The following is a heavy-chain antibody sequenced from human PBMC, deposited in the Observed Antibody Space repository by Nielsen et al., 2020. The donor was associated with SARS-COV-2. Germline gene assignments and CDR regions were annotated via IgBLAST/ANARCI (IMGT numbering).Heavy chain of an antibody. CDR3: ARDINGDYSHNWFDP. J-gene: IGHJ5*02. V-gene: IGHV1-69*13. CDR2: IIPIFGTA. CDR1: GGTFSSYA. Sequence: SVKVSCKASGGTFSSYAISWVRQAPGQGLEWMGGIIPIFGTANYAQKFQGRVTITADESTSTAYMELSSLRSEDTAVYYCARDINGDYSHNWFDPWGQGTLVTVSS. D-gene: IGHD4-17*01.